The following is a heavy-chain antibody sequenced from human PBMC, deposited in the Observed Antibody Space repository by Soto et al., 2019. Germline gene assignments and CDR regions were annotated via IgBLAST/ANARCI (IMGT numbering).Heavy chain of an antibody. Sequence: EVQVLESGGDLIQTGGSLRLSCAASGFTFSSYAMSWVRQAPGKGLEWVSAIDGSGGHTYYADSVKGRFTISRDNSKNTLYLQMNSLRAEDTAVYYCAKGLGGPGSKRSYNWLDPWGQGTLVTVSS. J-gene: IGHJ5*02. D-gene: IGHD3-10*01. CDR2: IDGSGGHT. V-gene: IGHV3-23*01. CDR1: GFTFSSYA. CDR3: AKGLGGPGSKRSYNWLDP.